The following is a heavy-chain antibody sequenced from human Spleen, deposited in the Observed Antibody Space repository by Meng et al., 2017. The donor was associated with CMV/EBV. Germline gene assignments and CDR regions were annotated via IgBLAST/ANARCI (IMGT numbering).Heavy chain of an antibody. Sequence: SETLSLTCTVSGGSISSYFWTWIRQPPGKGLEWIGHIHDSGTTNYNPSLKSRVTISVDTSKNQFSLKLRSVTAADTAVYYCARERGYCSSTSCYALLDVWGQGTTVTVSS. CDR3: ARERGYCSSTSCYALLDV. CDR1: GGSISSYF. V-gene: IGHV4-59*01. CDR2: IHDSGTT. D-gene: IGHD2-2*01. J-gene: IGHJ6*02.